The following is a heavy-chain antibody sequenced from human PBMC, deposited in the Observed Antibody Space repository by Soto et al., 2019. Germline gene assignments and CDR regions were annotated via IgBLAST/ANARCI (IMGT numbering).Heavy chain of an antibody. J-gene: IGHJ3*02. D-gene: IGHD6-19*01. CDR3: AKSYGYSSGWSTHDAFDI. CDR1: GFTFSSYS. Sequence: GESLKISCAASGFTFSSYSMNWVRQAPGKGLEWVSSISSSSSYIYYADSVKGRFTISRDNAKNSLYLQMNSLRAEDTAVYYCAKSYGYSSGWSTHDAFDIWGQGTMVTVSS. CDR2: ISSSSSYI. V-gene: IGHV3-21*01.